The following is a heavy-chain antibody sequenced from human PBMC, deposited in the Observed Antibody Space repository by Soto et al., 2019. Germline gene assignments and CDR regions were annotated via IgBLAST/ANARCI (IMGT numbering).Heavy chain of an antibody. Sequence: GGSLRLSCAASGFTFSSYSMNWVRQAPGKGPEWVSSISSSSSYIYYADSVKGRFTISRDNAKNSLYLQMNSLRAEDTAVYYCARDQKHSSGYYYWNYYGMDVWGQGTTVTVSS. CDR2: ISSSSSYI. V-gene: IGHV3-21*01. CDR3: ARDQKHSSGYYYWNYYGMDV. D-gene: IGHD3-22*01. J-gene: IGHJ6*02. CDR1: GFTFSSYS.